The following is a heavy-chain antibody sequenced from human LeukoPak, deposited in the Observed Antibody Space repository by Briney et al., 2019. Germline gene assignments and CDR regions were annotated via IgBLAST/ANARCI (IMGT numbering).Heavy chain of an antibody. CDR1: GYTLTELS. V-gene: IGHV1-24*01. CDR2: FEPEDGET. D-gene: IGHD1-26*01. Sequence: ASVKVSCKVSGYTLTELSMHWVRQAPGKGLEWMGGFEPEDGETIYAQKFQGRVTMTEDTSTDTAYMELSSLRSEDTAVYYCATTLVSYWTFDYWGQGTLVTVSS. CDR3: ATTLVSYWTFDY. J-gene: IGHJ4*02.